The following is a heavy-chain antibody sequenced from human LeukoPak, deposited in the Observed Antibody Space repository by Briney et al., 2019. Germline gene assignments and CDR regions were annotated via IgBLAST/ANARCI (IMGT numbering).Heavy chain of an antibody. Sequence: SETLPLTCTVSGGSISSSSYYWGWIRQPPGKGLEWIGSIYYSGSTYYNPSLKSRVTISVDTSKNQFSLKLSSVTAADTAVYYCARQRQQLVKRIDYWGQGTLVTASS. CDR3: ARQRQQLVKRIDY. V-gene: IGHV4-39*01. CDR1: GGSISSSSYY. D-gene: IGHD6-13*01. CDR2: IYYSGST. J-gene: IGHJ4*02.